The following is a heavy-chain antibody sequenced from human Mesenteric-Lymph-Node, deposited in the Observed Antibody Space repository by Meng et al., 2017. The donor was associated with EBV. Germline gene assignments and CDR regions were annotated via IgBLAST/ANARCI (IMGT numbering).Heavy chain of an antibody. D-gene: IGHD1-26*01. Sequence: VQLQVAGPGLVKPSQTVSLTCAVSGGSIAGGSYWSWVRQPPGKGLEWIAFIHYSGDTYYNPSLKSRLTISVDTSKDQFSLRLRSVTAADTAVYYCARRSGSYYGYFDYWGQGTLVTVSS. CDR2: IHYSGDT. CDR3: ARRSGSYYGYFDY. J-gene: IGHJ4*02. V-gene: IGHV4-30-4*01. CDR1: GGSIAGGSY.